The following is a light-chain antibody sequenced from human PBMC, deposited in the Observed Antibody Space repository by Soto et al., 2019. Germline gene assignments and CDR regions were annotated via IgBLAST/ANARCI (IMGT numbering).Light chain of an antibody. CDR1: SSNIGSNY. Sequence: QAVVTQPPSASGTPGQRVTISCSGSSSNIGSNYVYWYQQLPGTVPQLLIYRNSERPSGVPDRFSGSKSGTSASLAINGLRSEDEADYYCAAWDDSLSGVVFGGGTKLTVL. J-gene: IGLJ2*01. CDR2: RNS. V-gene: IGLV1-47*01. CDR3: AAWDDSLSGVV.